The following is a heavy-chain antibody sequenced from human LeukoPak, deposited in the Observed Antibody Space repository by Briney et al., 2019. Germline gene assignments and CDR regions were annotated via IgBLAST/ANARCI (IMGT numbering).Heavy chain of an antibody. V-gene: IGHV4-61*02. CDR1: GDSFTSGSFY. CDR3: PRDLGGYVFDY. J-gene: IGHJ4*02. Sequence: SQSLSLTCTVSGDSFTSGSFYWNWIRPPAGKGLVWIGRIYISGSTNYNPSLKSRVTISVDTSKNQFSLKLSPVTAADTAVYYCPRDLGGYVFDYWGQGTLVTVSS. D-gene: IGHD5-12*01. CDR2: IYISGST.